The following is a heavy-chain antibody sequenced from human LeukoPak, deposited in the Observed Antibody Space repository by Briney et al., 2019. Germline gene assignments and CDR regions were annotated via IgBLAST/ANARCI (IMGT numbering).Heavy chain of an antibody. V-gene: IGHV3-23*01. CDR2: IIGSGGDT. J-gene: IGHJ4*02. D-gene: IGHD3-22*01. Sequence: GGSLRLSCAASGFRFGAYVMIWVRQAPGEGLEWVSAIIGSGGDTYYADSVKGRFTISRDNSKNTLYLQMNSLRVEDTAVYYCVKGSSDSRPYYFDYWGQGTLVTVSS. CDR3: VKGSSDSRPYYFDY. CDR1: GFRFGAYV.